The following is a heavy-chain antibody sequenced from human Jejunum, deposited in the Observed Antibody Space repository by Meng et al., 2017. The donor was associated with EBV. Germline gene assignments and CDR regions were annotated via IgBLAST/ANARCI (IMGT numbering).Heavy chain of an antibody. CDR1: GYSFTSYW. J-gene: IGHJ4*02. CDR3: ARPHYYDTSGPFDY. CDR2: IHPSDSDA. V-gene: IGHV5-51*01. D-gene: IGHD3-22*01. Sequence: EVQLVQSGAEVKLPGASRKISGKGSGYSFTSYWIGWVRQMPGKGLEWMGIIHPSDSDAIYSPSFQGQVTISADKSINTAYLQWSSLKASDTAMYYCARPHYYDTSGPFDYWGQGTLVTVSS.